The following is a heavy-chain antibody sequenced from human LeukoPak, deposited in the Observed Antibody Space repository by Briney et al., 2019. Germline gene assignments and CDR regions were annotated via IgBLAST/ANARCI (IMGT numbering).Heavy chain of an antibody. V-gene: IGHV3-23*01. CDR3: AKGYCSGGSCYFDY. D-gene: IGHD2-15*01. J-gene: IGHJ4*02. CDR2: ISGSGSST. CDR1: GFTFSSYA. Sequence: GGSLGLSCAASGFTFSSYAMSWVRQAPGKGLEWVSAISGSGSSTYYADSVKGRFTISRDNSKNTLYLQMNSLRAEDTAVYYCAKGYCSGGSCYFDYWGQGTLVTVSS.